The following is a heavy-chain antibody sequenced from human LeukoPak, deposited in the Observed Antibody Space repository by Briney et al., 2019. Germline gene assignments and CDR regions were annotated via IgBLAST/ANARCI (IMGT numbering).Heavy chain of an antibody. V-gene: IGHV3-30-3*01. CDR2: ISYDGSNK. CDR3: ARGQIVVVPAAMYY. CDR1: GFTFSSYA. D-gene: IGHD2-2*01. Sequence: GGSLRLSCAASGFTFSSYAMHWVRQAPGKGLEWVAVISYDGSNKYYADSVKGLFTISRDNSKNTLYLQMNSLRAEDTAVYYCARGQIVVVPAAMYYWGQGTLVTVSS. J-gene: IGHJ4*02.